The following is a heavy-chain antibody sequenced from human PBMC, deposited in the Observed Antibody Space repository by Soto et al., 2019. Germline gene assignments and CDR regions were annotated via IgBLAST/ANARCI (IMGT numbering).Heavy chain of an antibody. Sequence: QVQLQESGPGLVKPSETLSLTCTVSSDSIAGENWWSWVRQPPGLGLEWIGEVFHTGGTNYNPSLKSRVTMEVDKSKNQFSLKLISATAADTAVYYCARVFSSGSGWMYYFYFWGQGTLVSVSS. CDR1: SDSIAGENW. D-gene: IGHD6-19*01. CDR3: ARVFSSGSGWMYYFYF. V-gene: IGHV4-4*02. CDR2: VFHTGGT. J-gene: IGHJ4*02.